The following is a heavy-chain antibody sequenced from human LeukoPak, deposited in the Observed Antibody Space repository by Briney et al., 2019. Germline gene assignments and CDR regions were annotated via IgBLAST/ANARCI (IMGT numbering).Heavy chain of an antibody. CDR2: VNFGGHMT. D-gene: IGHD4/OR15-4a*01. Sequence: QTGGSLRLSCAASGFTFSDYSMVWVRQAPGRGPEWVSGVNFGGHMTDYTASVRGRFTISRDNSKNMVYLQMNSLRAEDTAIYFCAKKASRVPSHDVFDVWGQGTMVTVSS. CDR3: AKKASRVPSHDVFDV. J-gene: IGHJ3*01. V-gene: IGHV3-23*01. CDR1: GFTFSDYS.